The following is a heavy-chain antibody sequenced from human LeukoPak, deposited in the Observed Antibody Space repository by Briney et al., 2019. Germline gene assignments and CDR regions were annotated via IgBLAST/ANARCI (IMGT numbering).Heavy chain of an antibody. D-gene: IGHD1-1*01. CDR1: GSSITSNYL. CDR3: ARNVTAGFFDY. J-gene: IGHJ4*02. V-gene: IGHV4-38-2*01. Sequence: PSETLSLTCDVSGSSITSNYLWGWIRQPPGKGLEWIATIYHSWGIYFNPSLKSRVSISLDAPKNQFSLKLTSLTAADTAIYYCARNVTAGFFDYWGQGILVTVSS. CDR2: IYHSWGI.